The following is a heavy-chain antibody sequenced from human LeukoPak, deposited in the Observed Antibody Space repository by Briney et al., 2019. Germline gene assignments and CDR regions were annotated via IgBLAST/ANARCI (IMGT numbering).Heavy chain of an antibody. J-gene: IGHJ6*02. CDR1: GGSISSYY. CDR2: IYYSGST. CDR3: ARAPPPLGMDV. Sequence: SETLSLTCTVSGGSISSYYWSWIRQPPGKGLEWIGYIYYSGSTYYNPSLKSRVTISVDTSKNQFSLKLSSVTAADTAVYYCARAPPPLGMDVWGQGTTVTVSS. V-gene: IGHV4-59*01.